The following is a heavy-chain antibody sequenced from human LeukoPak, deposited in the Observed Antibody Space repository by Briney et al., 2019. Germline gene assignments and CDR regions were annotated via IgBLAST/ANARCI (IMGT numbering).Heavy chain of an antibody. J-gene: IGHJ4*02. Sequence: GGSLRLSCAASGFTFTTYAMTWVRQAPGKGLDWVSGINGRGDRTYYADSVKGRFTISRDNSKNTMHLQMNSLRAEDTAVYYCARAFGYGSIDYWGQGTLVTVSS. CDR2: INGRGDRT. V-gene: IGHV3-23*01. CDR3: ARAFGYGSIDY. D-gene: IGHD3-10*01. CDR1: GFTFTTYA.